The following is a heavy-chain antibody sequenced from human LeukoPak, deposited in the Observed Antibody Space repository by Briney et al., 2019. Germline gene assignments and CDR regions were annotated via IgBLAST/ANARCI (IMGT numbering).Heavy chain of an antibody. Sequence: GGSLRPSCAASGFTFSGHGMRWVRQAPGKGLEWVAVISYEGSNKYYADSVKGRFTISRDNSKNTLYLHMNSLSAEDTALYYCSKSLYGTDAFDSWGQGTMVTVSS. CDR3: SKSLYGTDAFDS. D-gene: IGHD1-1*01. CDR1: GFTFSGHG. CDR2: ISYEGSNK. V-gene: IGHV3-30*18. J-gene: IGHJ3*02.